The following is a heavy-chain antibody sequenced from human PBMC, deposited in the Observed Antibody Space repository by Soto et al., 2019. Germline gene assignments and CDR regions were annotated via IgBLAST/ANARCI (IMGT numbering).Heavy chain of an antibody. Sequence: EVQLLESGGGLVQPGGSLRLSCAASGFTFSSYAMSWVRQAPGKGLEWVSAISGSGGSTYYADSVKGRFTISRDNSKKTLYLQMNSLRAEDTAVYYCAKNEKYSYGFDYWGQGTLVTVSS. J-gene: IGHJ4*02. D-gene: IGHD5-18*01. CDR3: AKNEKYSYGFDY. CDR2: ISGSGGST. CDR1: GFTFSSYA. V-gene: IGHV3-23*01.